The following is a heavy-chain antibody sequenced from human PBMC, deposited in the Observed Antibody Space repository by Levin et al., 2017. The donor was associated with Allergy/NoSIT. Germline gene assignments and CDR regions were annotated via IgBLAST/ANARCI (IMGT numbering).Heavy chain of an antibody. V-gene: IGHV3-33*01. CDR1: GFTFSSYG. Sequence: GESLKISCAASGFTFSSYGMHWVRQAPGKGLEWVAVIWYDGSNKYYADSVKGRFTISRDNSKNTLYLQMNSLRAEDTAVYYCARDWGGSSSYSSWLYYYYYYGMDVWGQGTTVTVSS. CDR2: IWYDGSNK. CDR3: ARDWGGSSSYSSWLYYYYYYGMDV. D-gene: IGHD6-13*01. J-gene: IGHJ6*02.